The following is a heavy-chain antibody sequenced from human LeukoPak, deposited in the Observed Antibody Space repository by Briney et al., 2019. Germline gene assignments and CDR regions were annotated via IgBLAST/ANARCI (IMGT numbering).Heavy chain of an antibody. CDR2: IYYSGST. Sequence: SETLSLTCTVSGGSISSYYWSLIRQPPGKGLEWIGYIYYSGSTNYNPSLKSRVTISVDTSKNQFSLKLSSVTAADTAVYYCASSGYYYRDAFDIWGQGTMVTVSS. CDR3: ASSGYYYRDAFDI. V-gene: IGHV4-59*01. D-gene: IGHD3-22*01. CDR1: GGSISSYY. J-gene: IGHJ3*02.